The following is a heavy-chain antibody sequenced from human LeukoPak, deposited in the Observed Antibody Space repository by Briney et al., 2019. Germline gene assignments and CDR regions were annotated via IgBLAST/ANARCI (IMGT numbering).Heavy chain of an antibody. CDR1: GFAFSDFW. Sequence: GGSLRLSCAASGFAFSDFWMSWVRQAPGKGLEWVANIRHDGNAKNYVPSVRGRFTISRDNAKNSLYLQMNSLTVEDTAVYYCARDLSYGPGVWFDPWGQGTLVTVSS. J-gene: IGHJ5*02. V-gene: IGHV3-7*01. CDR3: ARDLSYGPGVWFDP. CDR2: IRHDGNAK. D-gene: IGHD2-21*01.